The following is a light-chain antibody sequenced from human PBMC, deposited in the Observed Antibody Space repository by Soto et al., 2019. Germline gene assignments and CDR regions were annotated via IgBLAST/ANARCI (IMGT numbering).Light chain of an antibody. V-gene: IGKV3-20*01. J-gene: IGKJ1*01. Sequence: EIVLTQSPGTLSLSPEERATLSCRASQSISSSNLVWYQQKPGQAPRLLIYGASSGATGIPDSFSGSASGTDFTLTISSLEPEESAVYFCHHCGGSQPFGQGTKVET. CDR1: QSISSSN. CDR2: GAS. CDR3: HHCGGSQP.